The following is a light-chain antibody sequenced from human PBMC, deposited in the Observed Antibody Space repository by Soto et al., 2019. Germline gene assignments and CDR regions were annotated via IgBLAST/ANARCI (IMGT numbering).Light chain of an antibody. Sequence: DIEMTQSPATLSVSPGDRVTLSCRASPSAGTFLAWYQQKPGQAPRLLMYDVSTRATGVPARFSGSGSGTEVSLTFSSLQSDDFAVYYYHQYNHWPPRTFGGGTKVE. CDR3: HQYNHWPPRT. CDR1: PSAGTF. V-gene: IGKV3-15*01. J-gene: IGKJ4*01. CDR2: DVS.